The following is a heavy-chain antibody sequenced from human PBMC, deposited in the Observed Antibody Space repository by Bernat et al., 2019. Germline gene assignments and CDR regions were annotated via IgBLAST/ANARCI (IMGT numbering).Heavy chain of an antibody. D-gene: IGHD2-2*01. CDR1: GGSFSGYY. J-gene: IGHJ6*02. CDR3: ARGHRPLGYCSSTSCYGLGDV. Sequence: QVQLQQWGAGLLKPSETLSLTCAVYGGSFSGYYWSWIRQPPGKGLEWIGEINHSGSTNYNPSLKRRVTISVDTSKTQFSLKLSSVTAADTAVYYCARGHRPLGYCSSTSCYGLGDVWGQGTTVTVSS. V-gene: IGHV4-34*01. CDR2: INHSGST.